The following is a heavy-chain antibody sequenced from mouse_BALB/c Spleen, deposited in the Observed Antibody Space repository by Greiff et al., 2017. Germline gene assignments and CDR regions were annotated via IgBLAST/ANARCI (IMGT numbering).Heavy chain of an antibody. J-gene: IGHJ3*01. V-gene: IGHV2-2*02. Sequence: QVQLQQSGPGLVQPSQSLSITCTVSGFSLTRYGVHWVRQSPGKGLEWLGVIWSGGSTDYNAAFISRLSISKDNSKSQVFFKMNSLQANDTAIYYCARDGGGYYGFAYWGQGTLVTVSA. CDR2: IWSGGST. D-gene: IGHD2-3*01. CDR3: ARDGGGYYGFAY. CDR1: GFSLTRYG.